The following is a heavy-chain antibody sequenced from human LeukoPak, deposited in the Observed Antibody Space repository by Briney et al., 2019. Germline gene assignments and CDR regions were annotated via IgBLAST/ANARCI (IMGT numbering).Heavy chain of an antibody. CDR2: IYPGDSDT. CDR1: GYDFATYW. J-gene: IGHJ6*02. CDR3: ARLPQGYYYHGMDV. Sequence: GESLKISCQGSGYDFATYWIGWVRQMPGKGLEWMGRIYPGDSDTKYSPSFQGQVTISADKSIGSAYLQWSSLKSSDTTMYYCARLPQGYYYHGMDVWGQGTTVSVS. V-gene: IGHV5-51*01.